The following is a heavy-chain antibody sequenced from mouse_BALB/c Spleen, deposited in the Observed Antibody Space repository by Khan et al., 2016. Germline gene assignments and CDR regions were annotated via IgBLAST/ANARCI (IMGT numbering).Heavy chain of an antibody. Sequence: EVELGGSGGGLVQPGGSRKLSCAASGFTFSSFGMHWVRQAPEKGLEWVAYISGGSGTIYYADTVKGRFTISSDNPKNTLFLQMTSLRSDDTAMYYCARDGALYDYGSHWYFDVWGAGTTVTISA. CDR3: ARDGALYDYGSHWYFDV. J-gene: IGHJ1*01. CDR2: ISGGSGTI. D-gene: IGHD1-1*01. CDR1: GFTFSSFG. V-gene: IGHV5-17*02.